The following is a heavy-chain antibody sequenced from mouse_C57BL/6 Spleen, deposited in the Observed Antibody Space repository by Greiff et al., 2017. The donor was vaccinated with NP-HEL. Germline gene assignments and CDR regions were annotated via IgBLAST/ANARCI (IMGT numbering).Heavy chain of an antibody. CDR2: ISSGGDYI. V-gene: IGHV5-9-1*02. D-gene: IGHD1-1*01. J-gene: IGHJ1*03. CDR1: GFTFSSYA. Sequence: EVKLMESGEGLVKPGGSLKLSCAASGFTFSSYAMSWVRQTPEKRLEWVAYISSGGDYIYYADTVKGRFTISRDNARNTLYLQMSSLKSEDTAMYYCTRDRNYGSSYWYFDVGGTGTTVTVSS. CDR3: TRDRNYGSSYWYFDV.